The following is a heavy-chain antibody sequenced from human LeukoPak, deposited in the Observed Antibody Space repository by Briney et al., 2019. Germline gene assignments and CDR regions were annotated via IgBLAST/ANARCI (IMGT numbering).Heavy chain of an antibody. Sequence: TGGSLRLSCAASGFTFSSYSMNRVRQAPGKGLEWVSSISSSSSYIYYADSVKGRFTISRDNAKNSLYLQMNSLRAEDTAVYYCARVPMLLPPYYYYMDVWGKGTTVTVSS. CDR1: GFTFSSYS. V-gene: IGHV3-21*01. D-gene: IGHD2-15*01. CDR3: ARVPMLLPPYYYYMDV. J-gene: IGHJ6*03. CDR2: ISSSSSYI.